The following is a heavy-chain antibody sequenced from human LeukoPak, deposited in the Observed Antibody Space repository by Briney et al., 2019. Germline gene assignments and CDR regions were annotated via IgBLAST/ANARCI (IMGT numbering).Heavy chain of an antibody. J-gene: IGHJ4*02. D-gene: IGHD3-22*01. CDR1: GGSISSGGYY. CDR3: AKDYDSSGYYNY. CDR2: IYYSGST. Sequence: SETLSLTCTVSGGSISSGGYYWSWIRQHPGKGLEWIGYIYYSGSTYYNPSLKSRVTISVDTSKNQFSLKLSPVTAADTAVYYCAKDYDSSGYYNYWGQGTLVTVSS. V-gene: IGHV4-31*03.